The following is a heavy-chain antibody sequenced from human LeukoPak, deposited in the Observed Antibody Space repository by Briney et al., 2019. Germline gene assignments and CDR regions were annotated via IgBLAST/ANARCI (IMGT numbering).Heavy chain of an antibody. CDR3: ARDQSFYDAGDQRFDY. D-gene: IGHD2/OR15-2a*01. Sequence: GASVKVSCKASGYTFTGYFIHWVRQPPGLGLEWMGWINPSTGGTNYAQMFQGRVTMTRDTSISTAYMELSSLISDDTAVYYCARDQSFYDAGDQRFDYWGQGTLVTVSS. J-gene: IGHJ4*02. V-gene: IGHV1-2*02. CDR1: GYTFTGYF. CDR2: INPSTGGT.